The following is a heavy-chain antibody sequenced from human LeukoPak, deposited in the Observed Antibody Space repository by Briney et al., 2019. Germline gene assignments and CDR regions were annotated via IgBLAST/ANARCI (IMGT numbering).Heavy chain of an antibody. D-gene: IGHD5-24*01. V-gene: IGHV3-48*01. CDR3: ATLPKNGYNFGSKSDY. CDR2: ISSSSSTI. J-gene: IGHJ4*02. CDR1: GFTFSSYS. Sequence: GGSLRLSCAASGFTFSSYSMNWVRQAPGKGLEWVSYISSSSSTIYYADSVKGRFTISRDNAKNSLYLQMNSLRAEDTAVYYCATLPKNGYNFGSKSDYWGRGTLVTVSS.